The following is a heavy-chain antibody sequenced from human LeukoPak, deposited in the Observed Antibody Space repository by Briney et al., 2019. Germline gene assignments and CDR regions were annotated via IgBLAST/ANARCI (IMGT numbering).Heavy chain of an antibody. D-gene: IGHD5-24*01. CDR1: GFTFDDYA. J-gene: IGHJ4*02. CDR2: ISWNSGSI. CDR3: AKDLRACYNINYFDY. Sequence: GGSLRLSCAASGFTFDDYAMHWVRQAPGKGLEWVSGISWNSGSIGYADSVKGRFTISRDNAKNSLYLQMNNLRAEDTALYYCAKDLRACYNINYFDYWGQGTLVTVSS. V-gene: IGHV3-9*01.